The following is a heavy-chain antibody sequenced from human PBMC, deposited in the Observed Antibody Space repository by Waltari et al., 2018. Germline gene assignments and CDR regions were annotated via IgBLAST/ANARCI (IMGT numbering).Heavy chain of an antibody. Sequence: QVQLVQSGAEVKKPGASVKVSCKASGYIFTSYGISWVRQAPGQGLEWMGWISAYNRNTNYAQKLQGRVTMTTDTSTSTAYMELRSLRFDDTAVYYCAKCSGGSCYLFPVFDYWGQGTLVTVSS. D-gene: IGHD2-15*01. J-gene: IGHJ4*02. CDR3: AKCSGGSCYLFPVFDY. CDR2: ISAYNRNT. CDR1: GYIFTSYG. V-gene: IGHV1-18*01.